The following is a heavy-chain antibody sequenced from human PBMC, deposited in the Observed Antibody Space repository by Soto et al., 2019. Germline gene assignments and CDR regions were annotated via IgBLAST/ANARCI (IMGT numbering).Heavy chain of an antibody. CDR2: IYYSGST. J-gene: IGHJ3*02. CDR1: GGSISSSSYY. CDR3: ARPRGSRDAFDI. Sequence: QLQLQESGPGLVKPSETLSLTCTVSGGSISSSSYYWGWIRQPPGKGLEWIGSIYYSGSTYYNPSLKSRVTISADTSKNQSSLKLGSVTAADTAVYYCARPRGSRDAFDIWGQGTMVTVSS. V-gene: IGHV4-39*01.